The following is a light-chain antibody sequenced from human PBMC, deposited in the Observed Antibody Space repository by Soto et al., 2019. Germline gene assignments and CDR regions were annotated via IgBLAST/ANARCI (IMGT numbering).Light chain of an antibody. J-gene: IGLJ1*01. Sequence: QPVLSQPASVSGSPGQSFTISCTGINSGVVNYEYVSWYQQFPDKAPKLIIYEGRERPSGVSDRFSGSKSDNAASLTISALQTEDEAAYFCLSYGKVFGTGTKVTVL. V-gene: IGLV2-23*01. CDR3: LSYGKV. CDR1: NSGVVNYEY. CDR2: EGR.